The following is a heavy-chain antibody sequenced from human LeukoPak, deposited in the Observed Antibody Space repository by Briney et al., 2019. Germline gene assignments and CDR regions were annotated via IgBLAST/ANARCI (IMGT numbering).Heavy chain of an antibody. J-gene: IGHJ6*02. CDR2: ISAYNGNT. CDR1: GYTFTSYG. CDR3: ARDLDSGYGPYYYYYYGMDV. V-gene: IGHV1-18*01. Sequence: GASVKVSCKASGYTFTSYGISWVRQAPGQGLEWMGWISAYNGNTNYAQKLQGRVTMTTDTSTSTAYMELRSLRSDDTAVYYCARDLDSGYGPYYYYYYGMDVWGQGTTVTVSS. D-gene: IGHD5-12*01.